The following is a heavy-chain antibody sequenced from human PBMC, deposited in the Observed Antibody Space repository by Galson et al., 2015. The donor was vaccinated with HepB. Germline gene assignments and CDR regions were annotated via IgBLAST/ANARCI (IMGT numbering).Heavy chain of an antibody. Sequence: SLSLSCAGSGFTFSSHFMNWVRQAPGKGLEWVAYISATSRNIYYADSVKGRFSISRDNGKNSLYLQMNSLRAEDTAVYYCARVYDGDDAGEDYGMDVWGPGATVTVSS. J-gene: IGHJ6*02. D-gene: IGHD4-17*01. CDR2: ISATSRNI. V-gene: IGHV3-21*01. CDR1: GFTFSSHF. CDR3: ARVYDGDDAGEDYGMDV.